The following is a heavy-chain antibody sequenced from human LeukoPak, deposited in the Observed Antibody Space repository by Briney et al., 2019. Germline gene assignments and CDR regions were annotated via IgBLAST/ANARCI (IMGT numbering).Heavy chain of an antibody. CDR3: ARGGGVVGVVPNWFDP. J-gene: IGHJ5*02. D-gene: IGHD3-3*01. Sequence: PSGTLSLTCAVSGGSISSSNWWSWVRQPPGKGLEWIGYIYHSGSTYYNPSLKSRVTISVDRSKNQFSLKLSSVTAADTAVYYCARGGGVVGVVPNWFDPWGQGTLVTVSS. V-gene: IGHV4-4*02. CDR1: GGSISSSNW. CDR2: IYHSGST.